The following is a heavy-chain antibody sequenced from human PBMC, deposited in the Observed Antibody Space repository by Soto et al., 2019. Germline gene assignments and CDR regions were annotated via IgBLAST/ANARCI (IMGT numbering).Heavy chain of an antibody. J-gene: IGHJ4*02. Sequence: QVQLVESGGGVVQPGRSLRLSCAASGFTFSIYGMHWVRQAPGKGLEWVAVIWYDGSNQYYADSVKGRFTISRDNSKNTLYLQMNSLRAEETAVYYCARGRYSSRWSDFDYWGQGTLVTVSS. D-gene: IGHD6-13*01. CDR1: GFTFSIYG. CDR2: IWYDGSNQ. CDR3: ARGRYSSRWSDFDY. V-gene: IGHV3-33*01.